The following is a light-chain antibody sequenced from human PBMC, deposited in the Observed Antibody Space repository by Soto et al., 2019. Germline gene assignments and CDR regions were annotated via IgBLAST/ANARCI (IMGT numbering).Light chain of an antibody. CDR1: QSVSSY. CDR3: QQRYNWPLP. CDR2: DAS. J-gene: IGKJ4*01. V-gene: IGKV3-11*01. Sequence: VSTQSPSTLSLSPGERATLSCRASQSVSSYLAWYQQKPGQALRLLIYDASDRASGIPARFSGSGSGTDFTLTISSLEPEDFAVYYCQQRYNWPLPFGGVTKVDVK.